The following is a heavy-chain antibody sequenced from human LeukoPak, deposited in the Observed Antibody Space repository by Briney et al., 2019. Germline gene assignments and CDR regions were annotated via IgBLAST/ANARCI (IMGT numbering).Heavy chain of an antibody. CDR3: ARDGIERYYDSSGYYYCSY. V-gene: IGHV1-2*02. CDR2: INPNSGGT. CDR1: GYTFTGYY. J-gene: IGHJ4*02. D-gene: IGHD3-22*01. Sequence: ASVKVSCKASGYTFTGYYMHWVRQAPGQGLEWMGWINPNSGGTNYAQKFQGRVTMTRDTSISTAYMELSRLRSDDTAVYYCARDGIERYYDSSGYYYCSYWGQGTLVTVSS.